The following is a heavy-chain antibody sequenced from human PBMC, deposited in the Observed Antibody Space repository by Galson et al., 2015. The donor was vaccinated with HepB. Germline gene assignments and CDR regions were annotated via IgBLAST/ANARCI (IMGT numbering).Heavy chain of an antibody. J-gene: IGHJ5*02. CDR3: ARDRSSTSWRPLYWFDP. V-gene: IGHV4-59*01. CDR1: GGSISSYY. D-gene: IGHD2-2*01. CDR2: IYYSGST. Sequence: QVQLQGSGPGLVKPSETLSLTCTVSGGSISSYYWSWIRQPPGKGLEWIGYIYYSGSTNYNPSLKSRVTISVDTSKNQFSLKLSSVTAADTVVYYCARDRSSTSWRPLYWFDPWGQGTLVTVSS.